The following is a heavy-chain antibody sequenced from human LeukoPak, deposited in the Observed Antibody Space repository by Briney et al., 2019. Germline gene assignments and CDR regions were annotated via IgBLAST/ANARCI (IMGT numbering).Heavy chain of an antibody. CDR1: GGSFSGYY. V-gene: IGHV4-34*01. D-gene: IGHD3-10*01. Sequence: SETLSLTCAVYGGSFSGYYWSWIRQPPGKGLEWIGEINHSGSTNYNPSLKSRVTISVDTSKNQFSLKLSSVTAADTAVYYCARGGNTMGDWGQGTLVTVSS. J-gene: IGHJ4*02. CDR3: ARGGNTMGD. CDR2: INHSGST.